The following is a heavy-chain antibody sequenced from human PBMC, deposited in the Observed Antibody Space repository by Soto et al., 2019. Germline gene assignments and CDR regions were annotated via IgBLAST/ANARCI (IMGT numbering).Heavy chain of an antibody. CDR1: GYTFTDYF. V-gene: IGHV1-2*02. D-gene: IGHD5-12*01. CDR2: INPDNGGT. Sequence: GASVKVSCKASGYTFTDYFIHWVRQAPGQGLEWTGWINPDNGGTVYAQKFQGRITMARDTPVSTVYMELSGLRSGDTAVYYCTRSTQYSASLEFDFWGQGTLVTVSS. CDR3: TRSTQYSASLEFDF. J-gene: IGHJ4*02.